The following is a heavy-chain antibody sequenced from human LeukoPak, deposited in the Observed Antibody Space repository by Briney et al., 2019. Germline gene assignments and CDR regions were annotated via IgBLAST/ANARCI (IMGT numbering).Heavy chain of an antibody. V-gene: IGHV1-18*01. D-gene: IGHD6-13*01. Sequence: ASVKVSCKASGYTFTIYGISWVRQAPGQGLEWMGWISVYNGNTNYAQKLQGRVTMTTDTSTSTAYMELRSLRSDDTAVYYCARDGRAAGDSDAFDIWGQGTMVAVSS. J-gene: IGHJ3*02. CDR1: GYTFTIYG. CDR2: ISVYNGNT. CDR3: ARDGRAAGDSDAFDI.